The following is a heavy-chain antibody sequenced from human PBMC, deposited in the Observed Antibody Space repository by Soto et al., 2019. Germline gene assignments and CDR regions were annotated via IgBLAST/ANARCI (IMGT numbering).Heavy chain of an antibody. V-gene: IGHV4-39*02. CDR3: ARETDFGDYFDH. CDR2: IYYSGNT. J-gene: IGHJ4*02. Sequence: SETLSLTCSVSSSSLSSSTYYWSWIRQPPGRGPEWIGSIYYSGNTYYKPSLKSRVSISIDTSRNQFSLKLTSVTAADTGVYYCARETDFGDYFDHWGQGTLVTVSS. D-gene: IGHD4-17*01. CDR1: SSSLSSSTYY.